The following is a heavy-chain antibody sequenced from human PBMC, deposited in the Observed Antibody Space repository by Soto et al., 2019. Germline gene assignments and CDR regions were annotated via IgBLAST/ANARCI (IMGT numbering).Heavy chain of an antibody. V-gene: IGHV3-23*01. CDR3: AKHDFWTLYNTGLDS. Sequence: EVQLLESGGGLVQPGGSLRLSCSASGFTFTSYAMSWVRQAPGKGQEWVSGISGSGGDTKSADSVKGRFTISRDNFKNMLYLQMNSLRAEDTAVYYCAKHDFWTLYNTGLDSWGQGTLVTVSS. CDR2: ISGSGGDT. J-gene: IGHJ4*02. D-gene: IGHD3-3*01. CDR1: GFTFTSYA.